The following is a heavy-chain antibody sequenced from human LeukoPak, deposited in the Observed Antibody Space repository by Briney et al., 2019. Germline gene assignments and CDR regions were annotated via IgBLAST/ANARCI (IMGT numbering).Heavy chain of an antibody. CDR3: AKIYYDNNGTDY. D-gene: IGHD3-22*01. Sequence: GGSLRLSCAASGFTLSHYWMSSVRQAPGKGLEWVANIKQDGSERYFVDSVKGRLTVSRDNAKNSLYLQMNSLRGEDTAVYYCAKIYYDNNGTDYWDQGTVATVTS. CDR1: GFTLSHYW. J-gene: IGHJ4*02. CDR2: IKQDGSER. V-gene: IGHV3-7*02.